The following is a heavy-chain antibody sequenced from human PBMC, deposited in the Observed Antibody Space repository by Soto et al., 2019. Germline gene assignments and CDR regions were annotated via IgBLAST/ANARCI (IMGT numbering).Heavy chain of an antibody. D-gene: IGHD6-13*01. V-gene: IGHV1-69*01. CDR1: GGTFSTYA. J-gene: IGHJ6*02. CDR2: IIPMFRTA. Sequence: QVQLVQSGAEVKKPGSSVKVSCKASGGTFSTYAINWVRQAPGQGLEWMGGIIPMFRTAEYAQQFQGRVTITADEPTSTAYMELSSLRSEDTAVYYCARDQQPKRGGYYYYYAMDVWSQGTTVTVSS. CDR3: ARDQQPKRGGYYYYYAMDV.